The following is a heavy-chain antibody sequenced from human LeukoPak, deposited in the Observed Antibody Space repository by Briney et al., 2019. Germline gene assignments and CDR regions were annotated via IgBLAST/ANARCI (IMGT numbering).Heavy chain of an antibody. V-gene: IGHV1-24*01. CDR1: GYTLNELS. CDR2: FNPEDGEI. CDR3: ATYDSSGYMDF. D-gene: IGHD3-22*01. J-gene: IGHJ4*02. Sequence: GASVKVSCKVPGYTLNELSIQWVRQAPGKGLEWMGGFNPEDGEIIYAQKFQGRVNTTEDTSTDIAYMELSSLRSDDTAVYYCATYDSSGYMDFWGQGTLVTVSS.